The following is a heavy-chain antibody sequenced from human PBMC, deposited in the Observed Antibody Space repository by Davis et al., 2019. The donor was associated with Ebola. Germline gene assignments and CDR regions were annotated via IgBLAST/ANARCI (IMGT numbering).Heavy chain of an antibody. J-gene: IGHJ3*02. V-gene: IGHV3-21*01. CDR2: ISSSSSYI. CDR1: GFTFSSYE. Sequence: GESLKISCAASGFTFSSYEMNWVRQAPGKGLEWVSSISSSSSYIYYADSVKGRFTISRDNAKNSLYLQMNSLRAEDTAVYYCARDYYYAFDIWGQGTMVTVSS. CDR3: ARDYYYAFDI. D-gene: IGHD5-12*01.